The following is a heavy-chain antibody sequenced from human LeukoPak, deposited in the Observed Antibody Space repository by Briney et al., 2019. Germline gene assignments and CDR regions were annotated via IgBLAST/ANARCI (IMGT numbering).Heavy chain of an antibody. Sequence: SETLSLTCAVYGGSFSGYYWSWIRQPPGKGPEWIGEINHSGSTNYNPSLKSRVTMSVDTSKNQFSLKLSSVTAADTAVYYCARSPLLGSLEWLLGDYYYMDVWGKGTTVTVSS. J-gene: IGHJ6*03. CDR3: ARSPLLGSLEWLLGDYYYMDV. V-gene: IGHV4-34*01. D-gene: IGHD3-3*01. CDR2: INHSGST. CDR1: GGSFSGYY.